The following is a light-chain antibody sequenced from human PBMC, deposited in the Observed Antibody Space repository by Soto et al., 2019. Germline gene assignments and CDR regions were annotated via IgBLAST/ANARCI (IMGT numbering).Light chain of an antibody. V-gene: IGKV3-20*01. Sequence: EIVMTQSPATLSVSPGERATLSCRASESISTNLAWYQQKPGQAPRLLIYGASNGATSIPDRFSGSGSGTDFTLTISRLEPEDFAVYYCQQYGSSGTFGQGTKVDI. CDR1: ESISTN. CDR3: QQYGSSGT. J-gene: IGKJ1*01. CDR2: GAS.